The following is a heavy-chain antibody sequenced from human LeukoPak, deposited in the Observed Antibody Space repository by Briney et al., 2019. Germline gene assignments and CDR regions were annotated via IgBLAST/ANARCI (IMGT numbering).Heavy chain of an antibody. D-gene: IGHD2-21*01. Sequence: RASETLSLTCTVSGGSISSSGYYWGWIRQPPGKGLEWIGSIYYSGSTYYNPSLKSRVTISVDTSKNQFSLKLSSVTAADTAVYSCARGDGTYYYFYGMDVWGQGTTVTVSS. CDR2: IYYSGST. CDR1: GGSISSSGYY. V-gene: IGHV4-39*01. CDR3: ARGDGTYYYFYGMDV. J-gene: IGHJ6*02.